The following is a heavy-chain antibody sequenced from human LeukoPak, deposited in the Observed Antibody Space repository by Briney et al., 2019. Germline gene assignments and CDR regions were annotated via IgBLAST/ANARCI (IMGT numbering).Heavy chain of an antibody. CDR1: GFTFSSNG. CDR2: ISVSGSIT. D-gene: IGHD4-17*01. V-gene: IGHV3-23*01. Sequence: GGSLRLSCAASGFTFSSNGMSWVRQAPGKGLEWVSGISVSGSITFYADSVKGRFTISRDNSKNTLYLQMNSLRGEDTAVYYCAKTGSTVTTLNWFDPWGQGTLVTVSS. J-gene: IGHJ5*02. CDR3: AKTGSTVTTLNWFDP.